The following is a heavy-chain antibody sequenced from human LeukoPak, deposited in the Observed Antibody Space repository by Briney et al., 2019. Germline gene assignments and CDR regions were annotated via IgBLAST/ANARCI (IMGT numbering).Heavy chain of an antibody. Sequence: GGSLRLSCAASGFTFISYDIHWVRQAPGKGLEGVAVMTSDGSLKIYTDSVRGRFTISRDNSKNTLYLEMNSLRVDDTAIYYCARDPRSAAPDYFDSWGQGTLVTVSS. CDR2: MTSDGSLK. CDR3: ARDPRSAAPDYFDS. J-gene: IGHJ4*02. CDR1: GFTFISYD. D-gene: IGHD6-13*01. V-gene: IGHV3-30-3*01.